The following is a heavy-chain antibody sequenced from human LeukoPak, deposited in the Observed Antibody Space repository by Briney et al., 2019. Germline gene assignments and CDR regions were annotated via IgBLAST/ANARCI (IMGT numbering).Heavy chain of an antibody. J-gene: IGHJ4*02. D-gene: IGHD6-13*01. V-gene: IGHV1-2*02. CDR2: INPNSGGT. CDR1: GYTFTSYD. Sequence: ASVKVSCKASGYTFTSYDINWVRQAPGQGLEWMGWINPNSGGTNYAQKFQGRVTMTRDTSISTAYMELSRLRSDDTAVYYCARGKAAAGTSGDYWGQGTLVTVSS. CDR3: ARGKAAAGTSGDY.